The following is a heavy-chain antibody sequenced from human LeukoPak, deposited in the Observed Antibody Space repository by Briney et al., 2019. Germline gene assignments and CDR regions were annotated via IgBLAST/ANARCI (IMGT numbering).Heavy chain of an antibody. Sequence: GGSLRLSCAASGFTFSSYAMSWVRQAPGRGLEWVANINQGGNEKYYVDSVKGRFTISRDNAKNSQYLQMNSLRVEDTAVYYCARGRFYYDTSGSYSYNYHMHVWGKGTTVTVSS. J-gene: IGHJ6*03. D-gene: IGHD3-22*01. CDR1: GFTFSSYA. CDR2: INQGGNEK. CDR3: ARGRFYYDTSGSYSYNYHMHV. V-gene: IGHV3-7*01.